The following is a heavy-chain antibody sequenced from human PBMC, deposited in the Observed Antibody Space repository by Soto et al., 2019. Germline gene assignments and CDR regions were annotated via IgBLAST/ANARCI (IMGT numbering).Heavy chain of an antibody. V-gene: IGHV3-74*01. CDR3: ASETYYYDSSGYYRDY. J-gene: IGHJ4*02. D-gene: IGHD3-22*01. CDR2: INSDGSST. Sequence: GGSLRLSCAASGFTFSSYWMHWVRQAPGKGLVWVSRINSDGSSTSYADSVKGRFTISRDNAKNTLYLQMNSLRAEDTAVYSCASETYYYDSSGYYRDYWGQGTLVTVSS. CDR1: GFTFSSYW.